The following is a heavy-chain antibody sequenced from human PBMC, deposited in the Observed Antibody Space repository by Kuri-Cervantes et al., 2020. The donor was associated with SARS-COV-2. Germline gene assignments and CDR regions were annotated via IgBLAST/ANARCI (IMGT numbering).Heavy chain of an antibody. CDR3: ASISPLGYYYGMDV. J-gene: IGHJ6*02. CDR1: GGSFSDSY. D-gene: IGHD3-16*01. Sequence: GSLRLSCAVYGGSFSDSYWNWIRQPPEKGLEWIGQINQTGSTTYNPSLKSRVTISVDRSKNQFSLKLSSVTAADTAVYYCASISPLGYYYGMDVWGQGTTVTVSS. V-gene: IGHV4-34*01. CDR2: INQTGST.